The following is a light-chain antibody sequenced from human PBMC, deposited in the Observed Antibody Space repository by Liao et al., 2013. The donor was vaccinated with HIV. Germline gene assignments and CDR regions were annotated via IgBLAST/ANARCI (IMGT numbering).Light chain of an antibody. V-gene: IGLV3-1*01. CDR2: EDD. CDR1: QLGNKN. Sequence: SYELTQPPSVSVSPGQTASITCSGDQLGNKNICWYQQKPGQSPVLVIYEDDKRPSGIPERFSGSNSGTTATLAISGAQALDEADYYCQAWDSSARVFGTGTKVTVL. J-gene: IGLJ1*01. CDR3: QAWDSSARV.